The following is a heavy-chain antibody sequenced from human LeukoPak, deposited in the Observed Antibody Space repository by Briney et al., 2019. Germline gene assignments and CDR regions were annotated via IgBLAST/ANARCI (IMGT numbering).Heavy chain of an antibody. D-gene: IGHD6-19*01. Sequence: SETLSLTCTVSGGSVSSGSHYWSWIRQPPGKGLEWIGYIYYSGSTNYNPSLKSRVTISVDTSKNQFSLKLSSVTAADTAVYYCARGPLPNTGIAVAPPYYYYYGMDVWGQGTTVTVSS. CDR3: ARGPLPNTGIAVAPPYYYYYGMDV. V-gene: IGHV4-61*01. J-gene: IGHJ6*02. CDR1: GGSVSSGSHY. CDR2: IYYSGST.